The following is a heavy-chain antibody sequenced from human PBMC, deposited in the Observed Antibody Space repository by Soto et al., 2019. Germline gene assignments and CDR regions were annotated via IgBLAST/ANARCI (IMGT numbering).Heavy chain of an antibody. D-gene: IGHD3-9*01. Sequence: ASVKVSFKASGYIFTGYHIHWVRQAPGRGLEWMGWINPNSGDTEYAQNFQGRVTMTRDTSFNLVYMEMSGLMSDDTAVYYCARDARGTRGFDEMDIWGQGTTVTVSS. CDR2: INPNSGDT. CDR3: ARDARGTRGFDEMDI. V-gene: IGHV1-2*02. CDR1: GYIFTGYH. J-gene: IGHJ6*02.